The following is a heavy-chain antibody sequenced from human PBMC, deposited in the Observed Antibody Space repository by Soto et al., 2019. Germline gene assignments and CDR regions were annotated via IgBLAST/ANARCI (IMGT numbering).Heavy chain of an antibody. Sequence: ASLKVSCKASGYTFTRYGISWLRQAPGQGLEWMGWISAYNGNTNYAQKLQGRVTMTTDTSTSTAYMELRSLRSDDTAVYYCARGSSVAGRNNWFDPWGQGTLVTVSS. J-gene: IGHJ5*02. CDR1: GYTFTRYG. CDR2: ISAYNGNT. V-gene: IGHV1-18*01. D-gene: IGHD6-19*01. CDR3: ARGSSVAGRNNWFDP.